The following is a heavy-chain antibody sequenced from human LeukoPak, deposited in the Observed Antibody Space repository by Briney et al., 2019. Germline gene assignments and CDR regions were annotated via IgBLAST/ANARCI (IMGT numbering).Heavy chain of an antibody. CDR2: IYYSGST. V-gene: IGHV4-39*07. Sequence: SETLSLTCTVSGGSISSSSYYWGWIRQPPGKGLEWIGSIYYSGSTYYNPSLKSRVTISVDTSKNQFSLKLSSVTAADTAVYYCVRDGYYDSSGSFDYWGQGTLVTVSS. CDR3: VRDGYYDSSGSFDY. D-gene: IGHD3-22*01. CDR1: GGSISSSSYY. J-gene: IGHJ4*02.